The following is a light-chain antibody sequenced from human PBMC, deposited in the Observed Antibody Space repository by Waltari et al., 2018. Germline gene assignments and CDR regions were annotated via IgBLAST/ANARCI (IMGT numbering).Light chain of an antibody. CDR3: SSCASTIPLGV. CDR2: DVN. V-gene: IGLV2-14*01. Sequence: SALTQPASVSGAPGQSITISCTGISNDVGGYNYVSWYQQHPGKAPKLIIYDVNNRPSGISYRFSGSKAGDTASLTISGLQPEDEVDYYCSSCASTIPLGVFGGGTKLTVL. CDR1: SNDVGGYNY. J-gene: IGLJ3*02.